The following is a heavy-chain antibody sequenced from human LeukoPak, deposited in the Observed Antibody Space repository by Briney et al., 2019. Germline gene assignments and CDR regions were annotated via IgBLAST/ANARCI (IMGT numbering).Heavy chain of an antibody. CDR2: ILSTGTT. CDR3: ATVKYDYGHPVGWFDP. Sequence: HTGGSLRLSCAASGFPFSASAMTWVRQAPGKGLEWVSHILSTGTTYYADSVRGRFTISRDNSKDTLYLLMTSLRADDTAVYYCATVKYDYGHPVGWFDPWGQGTLVTVSS. D-gene: IGHD4-17*01. CDR1: GFPFSASA. V-gene: IGHV3-23*01. J-gene: IGHJ5*02.